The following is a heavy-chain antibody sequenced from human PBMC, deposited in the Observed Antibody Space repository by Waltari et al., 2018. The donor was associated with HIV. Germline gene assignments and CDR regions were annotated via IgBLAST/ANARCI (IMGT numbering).Heavy chain of an antibody. D-gene: IGHD6-19*01. CDR3: ARHGVGGWFENEFDP. Sequence: QLQLQESGPGLVKPSETLSLTCTVSGGSISSSSYYWGWIRQPPGKGLEWIGSIYYSGSTYYNPSLKSRVTISVDTSKNQFSLKLSSVTAADTAVYYCARHGVGGWFENEFDPWGQGTLVTVSS. CDR1: GGSISSSSYY. CDR2: IYYSGST. J-gene: IGHJ5*02. V-gene: IGHV4-39*01.